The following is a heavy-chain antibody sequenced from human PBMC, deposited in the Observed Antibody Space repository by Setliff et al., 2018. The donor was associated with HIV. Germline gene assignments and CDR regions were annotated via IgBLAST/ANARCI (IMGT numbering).Heavy chain of an antibody. CDR1: GDTFTSFA. CDR2: IIPVFGTA. Sequence: GASVKVSCKGSGDTFTSFAINWVRQAPGQGLEWLGRIIPVFGTANYAQKFQARVTITVVKSTNTAYMALSSLRHDDTAIYYCARGIAATLDYWGQGTLVTV. J-gene: IGHJ4*02. CDR3: ARGIAATLDY. D-gene: IGHD6-13*01. V-gene: IGHV1-69*06.